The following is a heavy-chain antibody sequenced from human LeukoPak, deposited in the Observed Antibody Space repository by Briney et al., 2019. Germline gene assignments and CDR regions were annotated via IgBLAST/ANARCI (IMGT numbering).Heavy chain of an antibody. J-gene: IGHJ4*02. CDR3: AKERSRYYDSSFDY. D-gene: IGHD3-22*01. CDR1: GCTFDDYA. Sequence: GGSLRLSCAASGCTFDDYAMHWVRQAPGKGLEWVSGISWNSGSIGYADSVKGRFTISRDNAKNSLYLQMNSLRAEDTALYYCAKERSRYYDSSFDYWGQGTLVTVSS. V-gene: IGHV3-9*01. CDR2: ISWNSGSI.